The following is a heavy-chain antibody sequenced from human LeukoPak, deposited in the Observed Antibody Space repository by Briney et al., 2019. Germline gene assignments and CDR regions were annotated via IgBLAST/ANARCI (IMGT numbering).Heavy chain of an antibody. CDR2: IYYSGST. J-gene: IGHJ4*02. CDR1: GGSISSYY. D-gene: IGHD6-19*01. V-gene: IGHV4-59*12. CDR3: ARRVDSSGWELDY. Sequence: SETLSLTCTVSGGSISSYYWSWIRQPPGKGLEWIGYIYYSGSTNYNPSLKSRVTISVDTSKNQFSLKLSSVTAADTAVYYCARRVDSSGWELDYWGQGTLVTVSS.